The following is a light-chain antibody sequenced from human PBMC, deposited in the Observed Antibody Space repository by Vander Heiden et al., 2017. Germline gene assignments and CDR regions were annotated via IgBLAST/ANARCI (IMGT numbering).Light chain of an antibody. CDR1: QSISSY. CDR2: AAS. Sequence: DIQMTQSPSSLSASVGDRVTITCRASQSISSYLNWYQQKPGKAPKLLIYAASSLQSGVPSRFSGSGSGTDFTLTISRLQPEDFATYYCQQSYSTQAFGPGTKVDIK. V-gene: IGKV1-39*01. J-gene: IGKJ3*01. CDR3: QQSYSTQA.